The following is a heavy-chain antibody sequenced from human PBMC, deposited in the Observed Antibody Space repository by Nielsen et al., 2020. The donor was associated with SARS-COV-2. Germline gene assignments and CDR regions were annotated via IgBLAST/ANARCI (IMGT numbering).Heavy chain of an antibody. CDR3: ARGDFVTTYYFDY. CDR2: ISSSSSYI. V-gene: IGHV3-21*01. D-gene: IGHD4-11*01. J-gene: IGHJ4*02. Sequence: GSLRLSCAASGFTFSSYSMNWVRQAPGKGLEWVSSISSSSSYIYYADSVKGRFTISRDNAKNSLYLQMNSLRAEDTAVYYCARGDFVTTYYFDYWGQGTLVTVSS. CDR1: GFTFSSYS.